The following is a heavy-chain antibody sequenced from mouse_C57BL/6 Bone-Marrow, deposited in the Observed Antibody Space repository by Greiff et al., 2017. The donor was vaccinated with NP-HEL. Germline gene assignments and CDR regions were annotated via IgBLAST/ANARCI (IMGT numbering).Heavy chain of an antibody. CDR2: IYPRSGNT. Sequence: VQLQQSGAELARPGASVKLSCKASGYTFTSYGISWVKQRTGQGLEWIGEIYPRSGNTYYNEKFKGKATLTADKYSSTSYMELRSLTSEDSAVYFCARLYYGSSYGAWFAYWGQGTLVTVSA. D-gene: IGHD1-1*01. CDR1: GYTFTSYG. V-gene: IGHV1-81*01. J-gene: IGHJ3*01. CDR3: ARLYYGSSYGAWFAY.